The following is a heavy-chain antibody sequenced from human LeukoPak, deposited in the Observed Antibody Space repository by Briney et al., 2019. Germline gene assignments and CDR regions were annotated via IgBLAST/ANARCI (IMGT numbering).Heavy chain of an antibody. Sequence: SETLSLTCTVSGGSISSYYWSWIRQPPGKGLEWIGYIYYTGSTNYNPSLKSRVTISVDTSKNQFSLKLSSVTAADTAVYYCARDRGDGYDYFWYYWGQGTLVTVSS. V-gene: IGHV4-59*01. J-gene: IGHJ4*02. CDR2: IYYTGST. D-gene: IGHD5-12*01. CDR1: GGSISSYY. CDR3: ARDRGDGYDYFWYY.